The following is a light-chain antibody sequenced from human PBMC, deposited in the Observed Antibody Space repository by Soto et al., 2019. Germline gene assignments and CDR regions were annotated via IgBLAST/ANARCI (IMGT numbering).Light chain of an antibody. CDR1: QSVSSN. Sequence: IVLTHSPDTLSLSPWERATLSCRASQSVSSNLAWYQQKPGQAPRLLIYGASTRATGIPDRFSGSGSGTDFTLTISSLQSEDFAVYYCQQYNNWPWTFGQGTKVDIK. CDR3: QQYNNWPWT. V-gene: IGKV3D-15*01. J-gene: IGKJ1*01. CDR2: GAS.